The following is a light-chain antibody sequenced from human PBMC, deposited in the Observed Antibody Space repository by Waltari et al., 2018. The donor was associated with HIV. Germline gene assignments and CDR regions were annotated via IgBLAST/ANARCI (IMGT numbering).Light chain of an antibody. J-gene: IGLJ2*01. Sequence: QSALTQPPSASGSPGQSVTISCPGTSSDVGGSHYLSWYHQHPGKAPKLMIYEVSKRPSGVPDRFSGSKSGNTASLTVSGLQAEDEADYYCSSYAGSSNVVFGGGTKLTVL. CDR3: SSYAGSSNVV. CDR1: SSDVGGSHY. CDR2: EVS. V-gene: IGLV2-8*01.